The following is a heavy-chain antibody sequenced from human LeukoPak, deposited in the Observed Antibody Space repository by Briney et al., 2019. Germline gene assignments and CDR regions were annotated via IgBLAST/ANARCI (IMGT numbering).Heavy chain of an antibody. D-gene: IGHD5-24*01. CDR3: AAREDVYNFGSWWYFDP. Sequence: SETLSLTCTVSGGSISSGNYYWTWIRQPPGKGLEWIGYIYSSGSANYNPSLKSRATISVDTSKNHFSLKVISVTAADSAIYYCAAREDVYNFGSWWYFDPWGRGTLVTVSS. CDR1: GGSISSGNYY. CDR2: IYSSGSA. J-gene: IGHJ2*01. V-gene: IGHV4-61*03.